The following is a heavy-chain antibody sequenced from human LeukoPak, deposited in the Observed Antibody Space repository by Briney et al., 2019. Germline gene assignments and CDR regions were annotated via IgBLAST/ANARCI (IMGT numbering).Heavy chain of an antibody. CDR3: ARGRGIRSTPSPWYYYYYMDV. J-gene: IGHJ6*03. CDR1: GGTFSSYA. CDR2: IIPIFGTA. Sequence: SVKVSCKASGGTFSSYAISWVRQAPGQGLEWMGGIIPIFGTANYAQKFQGRVTITTDESTSTAYMELRSRRSEDAAVYYCARGRGIRSTPSPWYYYYYMDVWGKGTTVTVSS. D-gene: IGHD2-2*01. V-gene: IGHV1-69*05.